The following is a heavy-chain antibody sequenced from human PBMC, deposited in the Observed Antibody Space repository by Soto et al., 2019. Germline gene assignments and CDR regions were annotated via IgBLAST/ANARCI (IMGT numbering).Heavy chain of an antibody. CDR2: ISYDGSNK. J-gene: IGHJ4*02. D-gene: IGHD3-9*01. V-gene: IGHV3-30*18. Sequence: GGSLRLSCVASGFTFSGYAMNWVRQAPGKGLEWVAVISYDGSNKYYAGSVKGRFTISRDNSKNTLYLQMNSLRAEDTAVYYCAKGGYYDILTGQGGLDYWGQGTLVTVSS. CDR1: GFTFSGYA. CDR3: AKGGYYDILTGQGGLDY.